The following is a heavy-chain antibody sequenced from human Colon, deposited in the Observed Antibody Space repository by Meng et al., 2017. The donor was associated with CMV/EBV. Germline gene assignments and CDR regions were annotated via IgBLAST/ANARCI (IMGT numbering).Heavy chain of an antibody. V-gene: IGHV1-2*04. CDR1: GYTFTGYY. Sequence: ASVKVSCKASGYTFTGYYIHWVRQAPGQGLEWMGWINPNSGGTNYAQKFQGWVTMTRDTSINTAYMELGRLRSDDTAVYYCATAGYCSSTSCQISGGGYFDYWGQGTLVTVSS. J-gene: IGHJ4*02. CDR3: ATAGYCSSTSCQISGGGYFDY. CDR2: INPNSGGT. D-gene: IGHD2-2*01.